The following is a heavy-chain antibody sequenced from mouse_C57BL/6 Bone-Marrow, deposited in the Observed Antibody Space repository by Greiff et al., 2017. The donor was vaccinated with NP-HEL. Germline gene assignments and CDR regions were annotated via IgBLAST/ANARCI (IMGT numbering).Heavy chain of an antibody. CDR3: ARSHYYGSRYYFDY. D-gene: IGHD1-1*01. V-gene: IGHV1-53*01. CDR2: LHPSNGGT. Sequence: QVQLQQPGTELVKPGASVKLSCKASGSTFPRSCLHWVQPRPVPCLAWICPLHPSNGGTNYNEKFKSKATLTVDKSSSTAYMQLSGLTSEDSAVYYCARSHYYGSRYYFDYWGQGTTLTVSS. J-gene: IGHJ2*01. CDR1: GSTFPRSC.